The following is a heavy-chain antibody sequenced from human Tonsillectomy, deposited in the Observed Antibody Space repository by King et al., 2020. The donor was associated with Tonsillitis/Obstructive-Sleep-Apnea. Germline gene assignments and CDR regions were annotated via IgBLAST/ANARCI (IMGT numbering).Heavy chain of an antibody. D-gene: IGHD6-19*01. CDR1: GFTFSSYG. CDR3: AKAPTGYSSGWYLDY. J-gene: IGHJ4*02. V-gene: IGHV3-30*18. Sequence: VQLVESGGGVVQPGRSLRLSCAASGFTFSSYGMHWVRQAPGKGLEWVAVISYDGSNKYYADSVKGRFTISRDNSKNTLYLQMNSLRAEDTAVYYCAKAPTGYSSGWYLDYCGQGTLVTLSS. CDR2: ISYDGSNK.